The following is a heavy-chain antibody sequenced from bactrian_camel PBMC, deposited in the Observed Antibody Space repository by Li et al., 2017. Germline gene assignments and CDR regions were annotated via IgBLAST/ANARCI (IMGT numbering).Heavy chain of an antibody. D-gene: IGHD5*01. CDR2: VASNGGST. V-gene: IGHV3S1*01. Sequence: HVQLVESGGGLVQPGGSLTLSCAASGFTFSNYWMSWVRQAPGKGLEWVSGVASNGGSTEYADSIVGRFTISTDMSKNTVDLQMNSLKPEDSGVYYCALWLDGFIGRGTQVTVS. CDR1: GFTFSNYW. J-gene: IGHJ4*01.